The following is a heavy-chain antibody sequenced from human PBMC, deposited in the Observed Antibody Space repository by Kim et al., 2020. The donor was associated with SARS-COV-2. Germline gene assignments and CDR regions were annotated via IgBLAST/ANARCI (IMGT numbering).Heavy chain of an antibody. J-gene: IGHJ4*02. CDR2: INPRGGFT. D-gene: IGHD6-13*01. Sequence: ASVKVSCKASGYTFTSHYMHWVRQAPGQGLEWMGIINPRGGFTSYTQRFQGRVTMTRDTSTSTVYMELSSLRSEHTAVYYCARISLAAAGQFDYWGQGTL. CDR1: GYTFTSHY. CDR3: ARISLAAAGQFDY. V-gene: IGHV1-46*01.